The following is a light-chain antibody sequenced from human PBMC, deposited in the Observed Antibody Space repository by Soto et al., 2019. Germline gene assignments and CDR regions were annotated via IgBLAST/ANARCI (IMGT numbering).Light chain of an antibody. J-gene: IGKJ5*01. CDR2: DSS. Sequence: DLQMTQSPSSLSASVGDRVTIICQASQDINNYLNWYQQKPGKAPKLLIYDSSNLEIGVPSRFSGSGYGTRFSLTISSLQPEDIATYYCQQFDNLPFTFGQGTRLEIK. CDR1: QDINNY. V-gene: IGKV1-33*01. CDR3: QQFDNLPFT.